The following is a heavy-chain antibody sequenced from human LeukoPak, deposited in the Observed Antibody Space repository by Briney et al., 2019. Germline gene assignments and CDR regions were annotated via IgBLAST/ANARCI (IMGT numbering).Heavy chain of an antibody. Sequence: PGGSLRLSCAASGLTFSSSGVSWVRQAPGKGLEWVSSISGSDDTTYYADSVKGRFTISRDNSKNTLYLQMNSLRAEDTAVYYCANNRYSSRWRGAFDVWGQGTMVTVSS. D-gene: IGHD6-13*01. CDR1: GLTFSSSG. CDR2: ISGSDDTT. V-gene: IGHV3-23*01. CDR3: ANNRYSSRWRGAFDV. J-gene: IGHJ3*01.